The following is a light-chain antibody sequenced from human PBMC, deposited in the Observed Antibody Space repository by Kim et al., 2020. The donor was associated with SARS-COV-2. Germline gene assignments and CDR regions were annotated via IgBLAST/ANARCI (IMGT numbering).Light chain of an antibody. Sequence: SPGEGATPSCRASQSVSSSYLAWYQQKPGQAPRLLIYGASSRATGIPDRFSGSGSGTDFTLTISRLEPEDFAVYYCQQYASSPYTFGQGTKLEI. J-gene: IGKJ2*01. CDR3: QQYASSPYT. CDR1: QSVSSSY. V-gene: IGKV3-20*01. CDR2: GAS.